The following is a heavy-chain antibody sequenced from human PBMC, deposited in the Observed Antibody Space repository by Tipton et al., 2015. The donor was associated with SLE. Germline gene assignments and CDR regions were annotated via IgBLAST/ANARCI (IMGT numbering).Heavy chain of an antibody. Sequence: SLRLSCAASGFTFSSYWMHWVRQAPGKGLVWVSRINGDGSGTIYADSVKGRFTISRDNAKNTLFLRMNSLRAEDTAVYYCARTNVGAWFDYWGQGSLVTVSS. CDR2: INGDGSGT. J-gene: IGHJ4*02. CDR3: ARTNVGAWFDY. D-gene: IGHD3-3*01. CDR1: GFTFSSYW. V-gene: IGHV3-74*01.